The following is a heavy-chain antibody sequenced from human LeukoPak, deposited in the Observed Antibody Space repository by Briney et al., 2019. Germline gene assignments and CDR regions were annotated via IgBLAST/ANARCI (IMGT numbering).Heavy chain of an antibody. CDR2: ISGSGGST. CDR1: GFTFRKYD. V-gene: IGHV3-23*01. Sequence: GGSLRLSCVASGFTFRKYDLCWVRQAPGKGLEWVSAISGSGGSTYYADSVKGRFTISRDNSKNTLYLQMNSLRAEDTAVYYCAKDPGYSYGYQDYWGQGTLVTVSS. CDR3: AKDPGYSYGYQDY. D-gene: IGHD5-18*01. J-gene: IGHJ4*02.